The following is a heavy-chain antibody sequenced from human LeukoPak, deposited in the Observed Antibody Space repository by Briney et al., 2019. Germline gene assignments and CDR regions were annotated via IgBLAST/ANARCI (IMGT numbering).Heavy chain of an antibody. D-gene: IGHD3-22*01. CDR1: GFTFSNYG. Sequence: PGPSLRLSCAASGFTFSNYGMHWVRQAPGKGLEWVAGIWYDGGYKYYADSVKGRFTISRDNSKNTLFLQMDSLRAEDTAVYYCARNYYDSSGYQEATFNYWGQGTLVTVSS. V-gene: IGHV3-33*01. CDR3: ARNYYDSSGYQEATFNY. J-gene: IGHJ4*02. CDR2: IWYDGGYK.